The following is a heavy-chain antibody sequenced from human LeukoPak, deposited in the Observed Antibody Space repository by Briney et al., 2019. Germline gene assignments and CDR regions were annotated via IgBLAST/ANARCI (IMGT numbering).Heavy chain of an antibody. CDR2: ISSSGSTI. V-gene: IGHV3-11*01. D-gene: IGHD3-10*01. Sequence: IPGGSLRLSCAASGFTFSDYYMSWIRQAPGKGLEWVSYISSSGSTIYYADSVKGRFTISRDNAKNSLYLQMNSLRAEDTAVYYCAKDRRAGSYDYWGQGTLVTVSS. CDR3: AKDRRAGSYDY. CDR1: GFTFSDYY. J-gene: IGHJ4*02.